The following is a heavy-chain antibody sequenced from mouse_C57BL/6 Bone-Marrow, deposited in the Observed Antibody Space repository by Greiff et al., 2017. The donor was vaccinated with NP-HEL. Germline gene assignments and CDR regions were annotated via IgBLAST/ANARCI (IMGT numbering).Heavy chain of an antibody. J-gene: IGHJ3*01. CDR2: IDPSDSYT. CDR3: AREGGVTTAWFAY. Sequence: QVQLQQPGAELVKPGASVKLSCKASGYTFTSYWMQWVKQRPGQGLEWIGEIDPSDSYTNYNQKFKGKATLTVDTSSSTAYMQLSSLTSEDSAVYYCAREGGVTTAWFAYWVQGTLVTVSA. CDR1: GYTFTSYW. V-gene: IGHV1-50*01. D-gene: IGHD1-1*01.